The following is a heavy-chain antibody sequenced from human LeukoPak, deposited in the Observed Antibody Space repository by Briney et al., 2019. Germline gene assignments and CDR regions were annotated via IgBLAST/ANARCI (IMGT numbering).Heavy chain of an antibody. V-gene: IGHV1-69*01. J-gene: IGHJ4*02. CDR2: IIPIFGTA. Sequence: SVKVSCKASGGTFSSYAISWVRQAPGQGLEWMGGIIPIFGTANYAQKFQGRVTITADESTSTAYMELSSLRSEDTAVYYCASLSGMGWVCSSTSCLGYWGQGTLVTVSS. CDR3: ASLSGMGWVCSSTSCLGY. D-gene: IGHD2-2*01. CDR1: GGTFSSYA.